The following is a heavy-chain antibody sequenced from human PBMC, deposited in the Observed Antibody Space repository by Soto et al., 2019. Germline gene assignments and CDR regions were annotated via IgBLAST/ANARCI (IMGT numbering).Heavy chain of an antibody. CDR3: VTGYSSGWSETY. Sequence: GGSLRLSCSASGFTFRIYTMLWVRQAPGKGLEYVSAISDAGGGTYYADSVKGRFTISRDDPKNTLYLQMSNLRAEDTAVYYCVTGYSSGWSETYWGQGTLVTVSS. D-gene: IGHD6-19*01. CDR1: GFTFRIYT. J-gene: IGHJ4*02. CDR2: ISDAGGGT. V-gene: IGHV3-64D*06.